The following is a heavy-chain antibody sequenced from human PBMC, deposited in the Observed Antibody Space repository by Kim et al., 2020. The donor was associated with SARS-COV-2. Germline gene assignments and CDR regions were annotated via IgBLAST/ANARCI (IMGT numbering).Heavy chain of an antibody. CDR3: ARPRHPGRLQPCMDV. J-gene: IGHJ6*02. Sequence: KGRFTIPRDNAKNARYLQMNSLRAEDTAVYYCARPRHPGRLQPCMDVWGQGTTVTVSS. V-gene: IGHV3-11*06. D-gene: IGHD6-25*01.